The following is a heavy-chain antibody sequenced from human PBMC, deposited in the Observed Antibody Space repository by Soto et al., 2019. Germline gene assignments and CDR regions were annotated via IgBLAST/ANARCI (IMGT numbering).Heavy chain of an antibody. CDR1: GFTFSDYA. CDR2: VSHDGRNT. V-gene: IGHV3-30*18. CDR3: AKGGRQWLVTSDFNY. D-gene: IGHD6-19*01. Sequence: VQLVESGGGVVQPGRSLRLSCAAAGFTFSDYAMHWVRQAPGKGLEWVAVVSHDGRNTHYADSVKGRFTISKDSSKNTVSLEMTSLRAEDTAVYYCAKGGRQWLVTSDFNYWGQGALVTVSS. J-gene: IGHJ4*02.